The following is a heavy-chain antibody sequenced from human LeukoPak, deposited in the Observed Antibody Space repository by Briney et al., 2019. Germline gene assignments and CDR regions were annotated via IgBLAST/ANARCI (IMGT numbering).Heavy chain of an antibody. D-gene: IGHD1-26*01. CDR3: ARVSQWELAEAFDI. Sequence: GGSLRLSCAASGFTFSSYGMHWVRQAPGKGLEWVAVIWYDGSNKYYADSVKGRFTISRDNSKNTLYLQMNSLRAEDTAVYYCARVSQWELAEAFDIWGQGTMVTVSS. CDR1: GFTFSSYG. CDR2: IWYDGSNK. J-gene: IGHJ3*02. V-gene: IGHV3-33*01.